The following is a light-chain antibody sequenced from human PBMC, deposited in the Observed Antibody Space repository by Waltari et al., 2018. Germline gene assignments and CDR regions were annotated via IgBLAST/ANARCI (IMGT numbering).Light chain of an antibody. CDR2: ATS. CDR1: HRISDY. V-gene: IGKV1-39*01. CDR3: QQSDTTPFT. Sequence: TCRESHRISDYLNWYQQKPGKAPKVLIYATSSLQGGVPSRFIGSGSGTDFTLTIRSLQPEDSATYYCQQSDTTPFTFGQGTKLEIK. J-gene: IGKJ2*01.